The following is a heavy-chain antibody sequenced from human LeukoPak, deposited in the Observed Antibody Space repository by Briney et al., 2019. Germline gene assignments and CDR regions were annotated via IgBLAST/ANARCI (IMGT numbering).Heavy chain of an antibody. CDR2: INRDGSST. CDR3: ARDGSSGRANAFDI. V-gene: IGHV3-74*01. J-gene: IGHJ3*02. Sequence: GGSLRLSCAASGFTFSSYWMHWVRQAPGKGLVWVSRINRDGSSTSYADSVKGRFTISRDNAKNTLYLQMNSLRAEDTAVYYCARDGSSGRANAFDIWGQGTMVTVSS. D-gene: IGHD6-19*01. CDR1: GFTFSSYW.